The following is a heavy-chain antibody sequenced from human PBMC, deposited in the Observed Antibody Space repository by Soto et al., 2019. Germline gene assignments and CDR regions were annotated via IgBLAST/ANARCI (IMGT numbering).Heavy chain of an antibody. Sequence: PGGSLRLSCAASGFTFSSYGMHWVRQAPGKGLEWVSYISSSSSTIYYADSVKGRFTISRDNPKNSLYLQMNSLRAEDRAVYYCARASVYASSSGGNYFYYYYMDVWGKGTTVTVSS. V-gene: IGHV3-48*01. CDR2: ISSSSSTI. CDR3: ARASVYASSSGGNYFYYYYMDV. J-gene: IGHJ6*03. CDR1: GFTFSSYG. D-gene: IGHD6-6*01.